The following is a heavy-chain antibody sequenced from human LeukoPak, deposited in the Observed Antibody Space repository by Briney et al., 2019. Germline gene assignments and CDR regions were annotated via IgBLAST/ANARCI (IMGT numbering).Heavy chain of an antibody. Sequence: ASVKVSCKVSGYTLTELSMHWVRQAPGKGLEWMGGFDPEDGETIYAQKFQGRVTMTEDTSTDTAYMELSSLRSEDTAVYYCATAYGSGSYYNEAFDIWGQGTMVTVSS. J-gene: IGHJ3*02. V-gene: IGHV1-24*01. CDR2: FDPEDGET. D-gene: IGHD3-10*01. CDR1: GYTLTELS. CDR3: ATAYGSGSYYNEAFDI.